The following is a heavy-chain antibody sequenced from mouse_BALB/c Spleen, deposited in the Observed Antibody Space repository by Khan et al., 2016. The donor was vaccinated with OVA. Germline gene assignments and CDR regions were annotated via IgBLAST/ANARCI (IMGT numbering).Heavy chain of an antibody. J-gene: IGHJ3*01. D-gene: IGHD2-14*01. CDR3: ARSGYDFFAY. Sequence: QVQLKQSGAELVRPGSSVKISCKASGYVFSSYWMNWVKQRPGKGLEWIGQINPGDGDTKYNGKFKGKVTLTVDKSSNTAYMQISNLTSEDSAVYFCARSGYDFFAYWGQGTMVTVSA. CDR1: GYVFSSYW. V-gene: IGHV1-80*01. CDR2: INPGDGDT.